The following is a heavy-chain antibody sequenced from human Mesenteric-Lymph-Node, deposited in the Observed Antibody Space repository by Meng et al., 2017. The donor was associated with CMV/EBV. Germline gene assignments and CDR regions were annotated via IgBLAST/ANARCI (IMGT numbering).Heavy chain of an antibody. V-gene: IGHV4-38-2*02. J-gene: IGHJ4*02. D-gene: IGHD2-2*01. Sequence: SETLSLTCTVSGYSISSGYYWGWIRQPPGKGLEWIGSIYHSGSTYYNPSLKSRVTISVDTSKNQFSLKLSSVTAADTAVYYCARVPAGRYYFDYWGQGTLVTVSS. CDR1: GYSISSGYY. CDR2: IYHSGST. CDR3: ARVPAGRYYFDY.